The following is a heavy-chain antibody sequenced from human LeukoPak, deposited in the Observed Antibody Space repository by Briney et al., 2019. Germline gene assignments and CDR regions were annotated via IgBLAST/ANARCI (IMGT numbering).Heavy chain of an antibody. CDR2: INSDGSIT. V-gene: IGHV3-74*01. CDR1: GFTFSSYW. Sequence: GGSLRLSCAASGFTFSSYWMHWVRQAPGKGLVWVSRINSDGSITIYADSVKGRFTISRDNAKNTLYLQMNSLGAEDTAVYYCVTTPNSVQLPIWGQGTMVTVSS. D-gene: IGHD1-1*01. CDR3: VTTPNSVQLPI. J-gene: IGHJ3*02.